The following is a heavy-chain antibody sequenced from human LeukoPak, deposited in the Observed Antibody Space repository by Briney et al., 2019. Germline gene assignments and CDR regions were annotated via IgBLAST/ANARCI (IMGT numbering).Heavy chain of an antibody. J-gene: IGHJ6*02. CDR1: GFTFSDYY. Sequence: GGSLRLSCAASGFTFSDYYVSWIRQAPGKGLEWVSYISSSGSTIYYADSVKGRFTISRDNAKNSLYLQMNSLRAEGTAVYYCARDLERYYDFWSGSLDGMDVWGQGTTVTVSS. CDR3: ARDLERYYDFWSGSLDGMDV. D-gene: IGHD3-3*01. V-gene: IGHV3-11*01. CDR2: ISSSGSTI.